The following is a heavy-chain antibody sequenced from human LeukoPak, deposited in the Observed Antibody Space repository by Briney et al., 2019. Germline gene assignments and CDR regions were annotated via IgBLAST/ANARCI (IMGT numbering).Heavy chain of an antibody. D-gene: IGHD6-13*01. CDR1: GFTFSSYS. V-gene: IGHV3-53*01. J-gene: IGHJ4*02. CDR2: IYSGGST. Sequence: GGSLRLSCAASGFTFSSYSMNWVRQAPGKGLEWVSVIYSGGSTYYADSVKGRFTISRDNSKNTLYLQMNSLRAEDTAVYYCARNGGVAAATFDYWGQGTLVTVSS. CDR3: ARNGGVAAATFDY.